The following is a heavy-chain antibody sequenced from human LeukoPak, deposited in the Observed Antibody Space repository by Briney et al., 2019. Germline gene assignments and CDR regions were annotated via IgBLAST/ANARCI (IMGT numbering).Heavy chain of an antibody. J-gene: IGHJ4*02. Sequence: ASVTVSCKASGYTFTGYYMHWVRQAPGQGLEWMGWINPNSGGTNYAQKFQGRVTMTRDTSISTAYMELSRLRSDDTAVYYCEVVDIVATTQPGGFDYWGQGTLVTVSS. D-gene: IGHD5-12*01. CDR1: GYTFTGYY. CDR2: INPNSGGT. V-gene: IGHV1-2*02. CDR3: EVVDIVATTQPGGFDY.